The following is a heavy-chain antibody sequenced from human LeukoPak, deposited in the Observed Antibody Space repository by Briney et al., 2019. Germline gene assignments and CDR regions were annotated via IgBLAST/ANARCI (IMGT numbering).Heavy chain of an antibody. V-gene: IGHV4-39*07. CDR2: IYYSGST. CDR3: ARSSESYDSSGYYSYYFDY. Sequence: PSETLSLTCTVSGGSVSSSSYYWGWIRQPPGKGLEWIGSIYYSGSTNYNPSLRSRVTISVDTSKNQFSLKLSSVTAADTAVYYCARSSESYDSSGYYSYYFDYWGQGTLVTVSS. J-gene: IGHJ4*02. D-gene: IGHD3-22*01. CDR1: GGSVSSSSYY.